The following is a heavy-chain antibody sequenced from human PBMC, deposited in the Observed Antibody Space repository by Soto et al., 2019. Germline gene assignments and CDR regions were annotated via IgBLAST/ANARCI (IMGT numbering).Heavy chain of an antibody. CDR1: GFTFSGYS. J-gene: IGHJ6*02. Sequence: PSGTLSLSCAASGFTFSGYSMNWVRQAPGKGLEWVSSICSSSSYIYYAYPVKGRFTIFRDYDKNSLYLQMNSQRAEVTAAYYCASLIVSGPIGYSSNGMDVWGQGITVTVSS. V-gene: IGHV3-21*01. CDR3: ASLIVSGPIGYSSNGMDV. CDR2: ICSSSSYI. D-gene: IGHD2-15*01.